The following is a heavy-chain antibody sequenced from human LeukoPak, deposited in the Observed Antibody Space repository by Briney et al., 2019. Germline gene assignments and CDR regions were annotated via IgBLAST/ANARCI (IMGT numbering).Heavy chain of an antibody. CDR2: INHSGST. J-gene: IGHJ5*02. Sequence: SETLSLTCAVYGGSFSGYYWSWIRQPPGKGLEWIGEINHSGSTNYNPSLKSRVTISVDTSKNQFSLKLSSVTVADTAVYYCARGLFDDPTRFDPWGQGTLVTVSS. CDR1: GGSFSGYY. CDR3: ARGLFDDPTRFDP. V-gene: IGHV4-34*01. D-gene: IGHD2-21*01.